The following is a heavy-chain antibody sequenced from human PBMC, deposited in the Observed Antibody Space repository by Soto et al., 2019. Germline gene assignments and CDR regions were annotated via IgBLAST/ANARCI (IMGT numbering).Heavy chain of an antibody. D-gene: IGHD1-1*01. CDR3: ARNNNWNDDEPGSYYYYMDV. J-gene: IGHJ6*03. V-gene: IGHV3-74*01. Sequence: GGSLRLSCAASGFTFSSYWMHWVRQAPGKGLVWVSRINSDGSSTSYADSVKGRFTISRDNAKNTLYLQMNSLRAEDTAVYYCARNNNWNDDEPGSYYYYMDVWGKGTTVTVSS. CDR1: GFTFSSYW. CDR2: INSDGSST.